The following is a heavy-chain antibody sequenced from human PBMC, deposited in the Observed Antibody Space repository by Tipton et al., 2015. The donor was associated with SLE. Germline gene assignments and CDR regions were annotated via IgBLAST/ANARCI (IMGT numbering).Heavy chain of an antibody. CDR1: GGSISRYY. CDR3: ATGWLAVDF. Sequence: GLVKPSETLSLTCTVSGGSISRYYWSWIRQPAGKGLEWIGHVQTSGTTNYNPSLKSRVSISVDTSKKHFSLKLNSVTAADTAVYYCATGWLAVDFWGQGTRVSVSS. CDR2: VQTSGTT. D-gene: IGHD6-19*01. J-gene: IGHJ4*02. V-gene: IGHV4-4*07.